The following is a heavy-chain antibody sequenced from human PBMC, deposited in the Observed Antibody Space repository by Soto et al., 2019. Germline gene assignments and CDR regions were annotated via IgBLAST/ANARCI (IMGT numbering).Heavy chain of an antibody. V-gene: IGHV3-23*01. J-gene: IGHJ4*02. Sequence: PVGSLRLSCAASGFTFSSYAMSWVRQAPGKGLEWVSAISGSGGSTYYADSVKGRFTISRDNSKNTLYLQMNSLRAEDTAVYYCAKANDILTGYSYFDYWGQGTLVTVSS. CDR1: GFTFSSYA. D-gene: IGHD3-9*01. CDR3: AKANDILTGYSYFDY. CDR2: ISGSGGST.